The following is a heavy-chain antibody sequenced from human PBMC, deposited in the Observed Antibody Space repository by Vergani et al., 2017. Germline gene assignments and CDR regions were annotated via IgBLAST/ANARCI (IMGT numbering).Heavy chain of an antibody. V-gene: IGHV3-23*01. CDR3: ARIPISGSYSPSFDY. J-gene: IGHJ4*02. D-gene: IGHD1-26*01. CDR1: GFTFSSYA. Sequence: EVQLLESGGGLVQPGGSLRLSCAASGFTFSSYAMSWVRQAPGKGLEWVSAISGSGGSTYYADSVKGRFTISRDNSKSQVVLTMTNMDPVDTATYYCARIPISGSYSPSFDYWGQGTLVTVSS. CDR2: ISGSGGST.